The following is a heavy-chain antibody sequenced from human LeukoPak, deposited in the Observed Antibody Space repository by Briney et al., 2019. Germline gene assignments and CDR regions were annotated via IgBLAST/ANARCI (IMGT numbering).Heavy chain of an antibody. V-gene: IGHV1-2*02. CDR1: GYTFTGYY. CDR3: ARVPAVAGLYTFDY. Sequence: ASVKVSCKASGYTFTGYYMHWVRQAPGQGLEWMGWINPNSGGTNYAQKFQGRVTTTRDTSISTAYMELSRLRSDDTAVYYCARVPAVAGLYTFDYWGQGTLVTVSS. J-gene: IGHJ4*02. CDR2: INPNSGGT. D-gene: IGHD6-19*01.